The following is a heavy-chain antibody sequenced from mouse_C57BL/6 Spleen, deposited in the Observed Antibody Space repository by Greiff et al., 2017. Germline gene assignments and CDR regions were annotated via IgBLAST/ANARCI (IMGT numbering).Heavy chain of an antibody. CDR1: GYSITSGYD. V-gene: IGHV3-1*01. J-gene: IGHJ3*01. CDR2: ISYSGST. Sequence: DVQLQESGPGMVKPSQSLSLTCTVTGYSITSGYDWHWIRHFPGNKLEWMGYISYSGSTNYNPSLKSRISITHDTSKNHFFLKLNSVTTEDTATYYCARGPLNWPWFAYWGQGTLVTVSA. CDR3: ARGPLNWPWFAY. D-gene: IGHD4-1*01.